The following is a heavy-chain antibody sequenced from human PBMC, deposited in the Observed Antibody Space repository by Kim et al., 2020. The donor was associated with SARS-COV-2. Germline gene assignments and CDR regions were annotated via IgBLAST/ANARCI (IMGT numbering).Heavy chain of an antibody. D-gene: IGHD4-17*01. V-gene: IGHV3-21*01. Sequence: GGSLRLSCAASGFTFSRNSMNWVRQAPGKGLEWVSSISSSGSYIYYADSLKGRFTISRDNAKNSLYLQMNSLRADDTAVYYCARRSPDYGDFIDYWGQGILVTVSS. J-gene: IGHJ4*02. CDR2: ISSSGSYI. CDR1: GFTFSRNS. CDR3: ARRSPDYGDFIDY.